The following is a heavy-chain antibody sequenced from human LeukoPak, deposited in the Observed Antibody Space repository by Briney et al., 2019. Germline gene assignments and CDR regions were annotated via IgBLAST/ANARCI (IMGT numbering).Heavy chain of an antibody. J-gene: IGHJ4*02. CDR3: TRGGAHIAAAGNFDY. D-gene: IGHD6-13*01. CDR2: IYYSGST. Sequence: SETLSLTCTVSGGSISSYYWSWIRQPPGKGLEWIGYIYYSGSTNYNPSLKSRVTISVDTSKNQFSLKLSSVTAADTAVYYCTRGGAHIAAAGNFDYWGQGTLVTVSS. CDR1: GGSISSYY. V-gene: IGHV4-59*01.